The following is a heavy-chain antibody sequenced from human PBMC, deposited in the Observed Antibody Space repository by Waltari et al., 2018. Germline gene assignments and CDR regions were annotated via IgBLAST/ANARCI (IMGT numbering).Heavy chain of an antibody. CDR1: GFTFSSYA. CDR2: ISSSGGST. J-gene: IGHJ5*02. V-gene: IGHV3-23*01. Sequence: EVQLLESGGGLVQPGGSLRLSCAASGFTFSSYAMSWVRQAPGKGLEWVSTISSSGGSTYYADSVKGRFTISRDNSKNTLYLQMNSLRAEDTAVYYCAKAPGSGGSCYPFNWFDPWGQGTLVTVSS. D-gene: IGHD2-15*01. CDR3: AKAPGSGGSCYPFNWFDP.